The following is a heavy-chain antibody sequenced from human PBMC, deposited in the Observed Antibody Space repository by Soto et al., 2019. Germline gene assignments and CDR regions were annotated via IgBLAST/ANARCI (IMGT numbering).Heavy chain of an antibody. V-gene: IGHV2-5*02. CDR3: AHRLPATRFDY. Sequence: QITLKESGPTLVKPTQTLTLTCTFSGFSLSTSGVGVGWIRQPPGKALEWLALIYWDDDKRYSPSLKSRLTTTNDTSKPQVVLTMTNMDPVDTATYYCAHRLPATRFDYWGQGTLGTVSS. D-gene: IGHD2-2*01. CDR2: IYWDDDK. CDR1: GFSLSTSGVG. J-gene: IGHJ4*02.